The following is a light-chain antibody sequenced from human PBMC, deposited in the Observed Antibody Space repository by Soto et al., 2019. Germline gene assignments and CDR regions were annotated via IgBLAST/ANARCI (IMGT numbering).Light chain of an antibody. CDR1: QSVSNNY. V-gene: IGKV3-20*01. CDR3: QPYGSSGT. Sequence: EIVWTQSTGTLSLSPGERATLSCRASQSVSNNYLAWYQQKPGQAPRLLIYGASNRATGIPDRFSGSGSGTDFTLSISGLEPEDFAVYYCQPYGSSGTFGQGTKVDI. CDR2: GAS. J-gene: IGKJ1*01.